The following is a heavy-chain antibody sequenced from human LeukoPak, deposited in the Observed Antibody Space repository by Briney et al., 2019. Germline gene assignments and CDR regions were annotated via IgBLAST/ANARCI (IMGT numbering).Heavy chain of an antibody. Sequence: SQTLSLTCTVSGGSISSGSYYWSWIRQPAGKGLEWIGRIYTSGSTNYNPSLKSRVTISVDTSKNQFSLKLSSVTAADTAVYYCARQVRGIAAKMDVWGKGTTVTVSS. CDR3: ARQVRGIAAKMDV. CDR1: GGSISSGSYY. CDR2: IYTSGST. V-gene: IGHV4-61*02. J-gene: IGHJ6*04. D-gene: IGHD6-13*01.